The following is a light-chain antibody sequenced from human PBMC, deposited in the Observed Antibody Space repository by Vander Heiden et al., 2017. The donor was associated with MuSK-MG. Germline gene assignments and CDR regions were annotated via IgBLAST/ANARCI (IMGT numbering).Light chain of an antibody. CDR2: GAS. J-gene: IGKJ2*01. Sequence: DIQMTQSPSSLSASVGDRVTITCRASQGIRDELDWYQQKPGKAPKRLIYGASNLQSGVPSRFSGSGSGTAFTLTISSVQPEDFATYYCLQHNSVPYTFGQRTKLEIK. CDR3: LQHNSVPYT. CDR1: QGIRDE. V-gene: IGKV1-17*01.